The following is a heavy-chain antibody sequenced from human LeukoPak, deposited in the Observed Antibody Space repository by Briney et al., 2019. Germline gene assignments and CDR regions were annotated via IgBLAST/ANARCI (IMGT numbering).Heavy chain of an antibody. D-gene: IGHD3-3*01. CDR1: GGSISSSSYY. CDR2: IYYSGST. CDR3: ARLAGYDFWSGYYISRAYFDY. J-gene: IGHJ4*02. V-gene: IGHV4-39*01. Sequence: SETLSLTCTVSGGSISSSSYYWGWIRQPPGKGLESIGSIYYSGSTYYNPSLKSRVTISVDTSKNQFSLKLSSVTAADTAVYYCARLAGYDFWSGYYISRAYFDYWGQGTLVTVSS.